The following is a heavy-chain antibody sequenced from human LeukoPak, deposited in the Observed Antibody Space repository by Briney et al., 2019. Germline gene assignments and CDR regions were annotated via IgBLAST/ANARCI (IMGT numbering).Heavy chain of an antibody. CDR1: GFTFSNYW. V-gene: IGHV3-7*01. J-gene: IGHJ4*02. Sequence: PGGSLRLSCAASGFTFSNYWMTWVRQAPGKGLEWVGNIKEDGSEKYYVDSVKGRLTISKDNAHNSLYLQMNSRRVEDTAVYYCARDETRRFDYWGQGTLVTVSS. CDR2: IKEDGSEK. CDR3: ARDETRRFDY.